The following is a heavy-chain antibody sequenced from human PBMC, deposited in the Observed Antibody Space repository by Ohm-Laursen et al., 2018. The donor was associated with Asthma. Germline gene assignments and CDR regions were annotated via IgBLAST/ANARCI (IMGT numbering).Heavy chain of an antibody. CDR2: ISFDGKDA. Sequence: SLRLSCAASGFTFSSYGMHWVRQAPGKGLEWVADISFDGKDAYYADSVKGRFTISRDNSKNTLYLQMNSLRAEDTAIYYCAKDVLGFVAAAQDWGQGTLVTVSS. V-gene: IGHV3-30*18. CDR1: GFTFSSYG. CDR3: AKDVLGFVAAAQD. D-gene: IGHD6-13*01. J-gene: IGHJ4*02.